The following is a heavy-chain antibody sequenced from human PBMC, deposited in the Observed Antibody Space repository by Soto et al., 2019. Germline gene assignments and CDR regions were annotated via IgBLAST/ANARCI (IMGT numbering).Heavy chain of an antibody. D-gene: IGHD5-18*01. J-gene: IGHJ4*02. CDR2: IYWDDDK. CDR1: VFSLSTSGVG. V-gene: IGHV2-5*02. Sequence: QITLKESGPTLVKPTQTLTLTCTVSVFSLSTSGVGVGWIRQPPGKALEWLAVIYWDDDKRSSSSLKSRLTITKDASKNQVVHTMTNMDPLDTATYSWAHHPCYGLAPYAFDYWGQGILVTVS. CDR3: AHHPCYGLAPYAFDY.